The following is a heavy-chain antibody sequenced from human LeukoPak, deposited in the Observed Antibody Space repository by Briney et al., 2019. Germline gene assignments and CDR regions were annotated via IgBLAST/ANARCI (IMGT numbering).Heavy chain of an antibody. V-gene: IGHV4-39*01. CDR2: IYYSGST. D-gene: IGHD2-21*02. CDR1: GGSISSSSYY. J-gene: IGHJ2*01. Sequence: SETLSLTCTVSGGSISSSSYYWGWIRQPPGKGLEWIGSIYYSGSTYYNPPLKSRVTISVDTSKNQFSLKLSSVTAADTGVYYCARPGDCGGDCYRWYFDLWGRGTLVTVSS. CDR3: ARPGDCGGDCYRWYFDL.